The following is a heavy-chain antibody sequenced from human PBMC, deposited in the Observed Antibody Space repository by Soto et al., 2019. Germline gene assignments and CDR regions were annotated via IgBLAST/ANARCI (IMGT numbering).Heavy chain of an antibody. V-gene: IGHV4-59*01. J-gene: IGHJ4*02. CDR1: GGSISSYY. Sequence: SETLSLTCTVSGGSISSYYGSWIRQPPGKGLEWIGYIYYSGSTNYNPSLKSRVTMSVDTSKNQVSLNLSSLTAADTAIYYCTRANWYYEYWGQGTLVTVSS. D-gene: IGHD7-27*01. CDR3: TRANWYYEY. CDR2: IYYSGST.